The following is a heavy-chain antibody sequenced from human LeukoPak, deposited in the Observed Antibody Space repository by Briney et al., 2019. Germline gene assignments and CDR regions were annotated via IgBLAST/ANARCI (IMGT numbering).Heavy chain of an antibody. V-gene: IGHV3-33*01. CDR1: GFTFWSYG. D-gene: IGHD2-15*01. CDR3: ARAYFSDCRGPRGIFDY. Sequence: GKSLRLSCAASGFTFWSYGMHRVRQAPGKGLEWVAVIWYDGSNNYYADSVKGRFTISRDNSQNTLFLQMDSLRGEDTAVYYCARAYFSDCRGPRGIFDYWGQGALVTVSS. CDR2: IWYDGSNN. J-gene: IGHJ4*02.